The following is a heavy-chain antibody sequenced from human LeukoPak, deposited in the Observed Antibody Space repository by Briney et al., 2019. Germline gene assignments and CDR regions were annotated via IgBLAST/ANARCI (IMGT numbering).Heavy chain of an antibody. J-gene: IGHJ4*02. D-gene: IGHD5-18*01. CDR2: IYSGGNT. CDR3: TRSFFSYGYFDY. V-gene: IGHV3-53*01. CDR1: GFSVSDNY. Sequence: GGSLRLSCAASGFSVSDNYMSWVRQAPGKGLEWVSVIYSGGNTYYADSVKGRFTTSRDNSKSTLHLQMNSLRAEDTAVYYCTRSFFSYGYFDYWGQGTLVTVSS.